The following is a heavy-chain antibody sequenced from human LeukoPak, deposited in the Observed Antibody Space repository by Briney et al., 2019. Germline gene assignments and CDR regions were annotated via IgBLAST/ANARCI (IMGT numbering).Heavy chain of an antibody. J-gene: IGHJ3*02. D-gene: IGHD6-19*01. CDR2: VSAYNGNT. Sequence: ASVKVSCKASGYSFTSYGISWVRQAPGQGLEWMGWVSAYNGNTNYAQKLQGRVTMTTDTSTSTAYMELRSLRSDDTAVYYCARDRGSGWSINAFDIWGQGTMVTVSS. V-gene: IGHV1-18*01. CDR3: ARDRGSGWSINAFDI. CDR1: GYSFTSYG.